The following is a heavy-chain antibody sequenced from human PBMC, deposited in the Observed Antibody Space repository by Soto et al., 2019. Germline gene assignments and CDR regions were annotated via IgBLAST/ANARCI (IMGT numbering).Heavy chain of an antibody. J-gene: IGHJ4*02. Sequence: LRLSCAASGFTFSGFAMHWVLQAPGKGLEYVSAISSNGGSTYYADSVKGRFTMTRNTSISTAYMELSSLRSEDTAVYYCARTLYGDNVDYWGQGTLVTVSS. CDR1: GFTFSGFA. V-gene: IGHV3-64*02. CDR3: ARTLYGDNVDY. CDR2: ISSNGGST. D-gene: IGHD4-17*01.